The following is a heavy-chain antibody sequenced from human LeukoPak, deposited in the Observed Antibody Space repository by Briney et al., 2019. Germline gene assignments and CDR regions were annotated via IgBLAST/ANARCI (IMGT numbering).Heavy chain of an antibody. J-gene: IGHJ4*02. Sequence: SETLSLTDTVTGGSITSYYWSWIRQPARKGLEWIGRIYTSGSTNYSPSLKGRVTMSVDTSKSQFSLKLSSVTAADTAMYYCAGHYYYDTTGSDYWGQGTLVTVSS. CDR3: AGHYYYDTTGSDY. D-gene: IGHD3-22*01. CDR2: IYTSGST. CDR1: GGSITSYY. V-gene: IGHV4-4*07.